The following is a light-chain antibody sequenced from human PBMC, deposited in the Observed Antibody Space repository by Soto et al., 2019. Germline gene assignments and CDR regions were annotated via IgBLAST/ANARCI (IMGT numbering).Light chain of an antibody. V-gene: IGKV1-9*01. CDR2: VTT. J-gene: IGKJ4*01. Sequence: GDRVTLTCRASQGISSYLSWYHQKPGKAHKLLIYVTTTLQTGVISMFSVSGSGADLILTISRLKPEDSATYYCQKLSLYTLTYGGGTKVDI. CDR1: QGISSY. CDR3: QKLSLYTLT.